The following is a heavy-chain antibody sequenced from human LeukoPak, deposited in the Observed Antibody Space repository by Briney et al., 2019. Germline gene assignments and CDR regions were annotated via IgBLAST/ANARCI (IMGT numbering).Heavy chain of an antibody. CDR1: GFTFNTYG. V-gene: IGHV3-30*03. J-gene: IGHJ4*02. Sequence: PGGSLRLSCAASGFTFNTYGMHWVRQAPGKGLEWLAVISYDGSAKYYAGSVKGRFTISRDNSQNTVSLQMNSLRAEDTAVYYCARFASRSYPYFDYWGQGTLVTVSS. CDR3: ARFASRSYPYFDY. CDR2: ISYDGSAK. D-gene: IGHD5-18*01.